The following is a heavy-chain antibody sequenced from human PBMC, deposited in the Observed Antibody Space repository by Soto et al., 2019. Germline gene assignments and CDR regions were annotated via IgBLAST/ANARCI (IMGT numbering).Heavy chain of an antibody. J-gene: IGHJ4*02. D-gene: IGHD3-16*02. CDR1: GFTFSDHY. V-gene: IGHV3-11*01. CDR2: ISSSSATI. Sequence: QVQLVESGGGLVKPGGSLRLSCAASGFTFSDHYMNWIRQAPGKGLEWLSYISSSSATIQYADSVKGRFIISRDNAKNSLYLQKNGLRAEDTAVYYCATDHRWKWHDSWGQGHLVSVSP. CDR3: ATDHRWKWHDS.